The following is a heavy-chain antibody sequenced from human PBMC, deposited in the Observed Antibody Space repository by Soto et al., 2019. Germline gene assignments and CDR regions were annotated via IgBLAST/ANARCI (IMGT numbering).Heavy chain of an antibody. CDR2: IFQSGST. CDR3: ARGRGRYSSGWSWFDP. CDR1: GGTIRGPDW. Sequence: PSETLSLTCGVSGGTIRGPDWWTWVRQPPGKGLEWIGEIFQSGSTNYTPSLESRVTISVDKSKNQFSLTLTSVTAADTAVYFCARGRGRYSSGWSWFDPWGRGILVTVSS. J-gene: IGHJ5*02. V-gene: IGHV4-4*02. D-gene: IGHD6-19*01.